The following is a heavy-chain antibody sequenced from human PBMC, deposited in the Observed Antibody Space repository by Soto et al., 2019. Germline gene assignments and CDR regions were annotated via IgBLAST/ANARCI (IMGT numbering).Heavy chain of an antibody. CDR1: GGSISSYY. V-gene: IGHV4-59*12. Sequence: PSETLSLTCTVSGGSISSYYWSWIRQPPGKGLEWIGYIYYSRSTNYNPSLKSRVTISVDTSKNQFSLKLSSVTAADTAVYYCARDRGHYGDKTTSGYFDYWGQGTLVTVSS. CDR3: ARDRGHYGDKTTSGYFDY. D-gene: IGHD4-17*01. J-gene: IGHJ4*02. CDR2: IYYSRST.